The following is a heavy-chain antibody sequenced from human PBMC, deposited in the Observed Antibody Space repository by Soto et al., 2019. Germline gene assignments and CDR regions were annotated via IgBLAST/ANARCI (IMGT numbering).Heavy chain of an antibody. CDR2: ISWNSGSI. Sequence: EVQLVESGGGLVQPGRSLRLSCAASGFTFDDYAMHWVRQAPGKGLEWVSGISWNSGSIGYADSVKGRFTISRDNAKNSLYLQMNSLRAEDTALYYCAKGMVRGVMAYYYYGMDVWGQGTTVTVSS. J-gene: IGHJ6*02. CDR1: GFTFDDYA. CDR3: AKGMVRGVMAYYYYGMDV. D-gene: IGHD3-10*01. V-gene: IGHV3-9*01.